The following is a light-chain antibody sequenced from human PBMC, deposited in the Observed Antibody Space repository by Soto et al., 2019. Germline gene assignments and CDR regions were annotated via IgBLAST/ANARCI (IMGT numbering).Light chain of an antibody. V-gene: IGLV2-14*01. CDR3: YSDTTTSTYV. Sequence: QSVLTQPASVSGSPGQSITLSCTGTTSDVGGYHFVSWYQQHPGKAPKLMIYEVTNRPSGVSDRFSGSKSSNTASLTISGLQAEDEAYYYCYSDTTTSTYVFGSGTKVTVL. CDR2: EVT. J-gene: IGLJ1*01. CDR1: TSDVGGYHF.